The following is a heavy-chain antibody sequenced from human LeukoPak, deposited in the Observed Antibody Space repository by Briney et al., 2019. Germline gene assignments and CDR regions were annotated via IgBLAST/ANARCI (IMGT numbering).Heavy chain of an antibody. D-gene: IGHD7-27*01. V-gene: IGHV4-31*03. CDR3: ARQTGSAPHHFDY. CDR1: GGSISSGGYY. J-gene: IGHJ4*02. CDR2: IYYSGST. Sequence: SETLSLTCTFPGGSISSGGYYWSWIRQHPGKGLEWIGYIYYSGSTYYNPSLKSRVTISVDTSKNQFSLKLSSVTAADTAVYYCARQTGSAPHHFDYWGQGTLVTVSS.